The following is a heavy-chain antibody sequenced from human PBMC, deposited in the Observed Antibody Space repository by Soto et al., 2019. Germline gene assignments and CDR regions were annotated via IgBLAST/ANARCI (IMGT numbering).Heavy chain of an antibody. D-gene: IGHD2-21*02. CDR3: ARDAVVTPTRAGFDI. J-gene: IGHJ3*02. CDR2: IYYSGST. Sequence: SETLSLTCTVSGGSIRSGDYYWSWIRQHPGKGLEWIGYIYYSGSTYYNPSLKSRITISVDTSKNQFSLKLSSVTAADTAVYYCARDAVVTPTRAGFDIWGRGTMVTVSS. CDR1: GGSIRSGDYY. V-gene: IGHV4-31*03.